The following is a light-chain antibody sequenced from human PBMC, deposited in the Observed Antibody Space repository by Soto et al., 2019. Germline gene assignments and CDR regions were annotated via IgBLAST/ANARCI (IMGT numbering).Light chain of an antibody. CDR3: QLTNSFPLT. CDR2: AAS. CDR1: QGISTS. J-gene: IGKJ4*01. Sequence: DIQMTQSPSSVSASVGDGVTITCRASQGISTSLGWYQQKPGKAPKLLIYAASSLQSGVPSRFSGTGSGTDFTLTISSLQPEDFATYYCQLTNSFPLTFGGGTKVEIK. V-gene: IGKV1D-12*01.